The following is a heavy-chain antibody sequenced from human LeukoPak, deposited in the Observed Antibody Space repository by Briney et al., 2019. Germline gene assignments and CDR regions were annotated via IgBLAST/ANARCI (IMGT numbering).Heavy chain of an antibody. D-gene: IGHD3-10*01. CDR1: GFSFNSYW. Sequence: GGSLRLSCAASGFSFNSYWMHWVRQAPGSGLVWVSRISNDGRSTSFADSVKGRFTISRDNAKNTLYLQMSSLSAEDTAVYYCTRGREGNYGLFDSWGQGTLVTVSS. V-gene: IGHV3-74*01. J-gene: IGHJ4*02. CDR3: TRGREGNYGLFDS. CDR2: ISNDGRST.